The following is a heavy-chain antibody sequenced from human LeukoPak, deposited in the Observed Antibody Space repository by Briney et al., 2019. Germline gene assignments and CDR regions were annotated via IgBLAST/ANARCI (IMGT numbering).Heavy chain of an antibody. D-gene: IGHD3-9*01. CDR2: IYYSGST. J-gene: IGHJ5*02. CDR3: ARLVNYDILTGYLTWFDP. Sequence: SETLSLTCTVSGGSISSSSYYWGWIRQPPGRGLEWNGSIYYSGSTYYNPSLKSRVTISVDTSKNQFSLKLSSVTAADTAVYYCARLVNYDILTGYLTWFDPWGQGTLVTVSS. CDR1: GGSISSSSYY. V-gene: IGHV4-39*01.